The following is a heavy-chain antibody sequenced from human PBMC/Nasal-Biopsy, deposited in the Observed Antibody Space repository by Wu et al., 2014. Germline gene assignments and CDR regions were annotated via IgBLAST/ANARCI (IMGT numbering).Heavy chain of an antibody. CDR1: GYSFINYR. CDR2: IHPDDSET. V-gene: IGHV5-51*01. Sequence: EVKKPGESLKISCQGSGYSFINYRIGWVRQMPGKGLEWIGIIHPDDSETRYNPSFEGQVTISADRSLKTAYLQWGSLKASDTATYYCARLRTIIMIAEAHYYFDFWGQGALVTVSS. J-gene: IGHJ4*02. CDR3: ARLRTIIMIAEAHYYFDF. D-gene: IGHD3-16*01.